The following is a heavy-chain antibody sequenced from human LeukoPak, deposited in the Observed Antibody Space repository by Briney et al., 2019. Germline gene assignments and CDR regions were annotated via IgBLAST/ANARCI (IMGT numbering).Heavy chain of an antibody. CDR3: TKGWELPNWFDP. Sequence: PGGSLRLSCAASGFTFSGSAMHWVRQASGKGLEWVGRIRSKANSCATAYAASVNGRFHISRDDSKNTAYLQMNSVKTEDTAVYYCTKGWELPNWFDPWGQGTQVTVSS. J-gene: IGHJ5*02. D-gene: IGHD4-23*01. CDR1: GFTFSGSA. V-gene: IGHV3-73*01. CDR2: IRSKANSCAT.